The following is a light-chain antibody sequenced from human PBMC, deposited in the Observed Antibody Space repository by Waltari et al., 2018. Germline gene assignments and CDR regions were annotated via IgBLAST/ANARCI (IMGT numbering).Light chain of an antibody. CDR3: LSYAGGVRV. CDR1: SSDVGGYNY. Sequence: QSALTQPPSASGSPGQSVTIPCTGTSSDVGGYNYVSWYQQHPGKAPKLIIYEVIKRPSGVPDRFSGSKSGNTASLTVSGLQAEDEADYYCLSYAGGVRVFGGGTKLTVL. V-gene: IGLV2-8*01. CDR2: EVI. J-gene: IGLJ2*01.